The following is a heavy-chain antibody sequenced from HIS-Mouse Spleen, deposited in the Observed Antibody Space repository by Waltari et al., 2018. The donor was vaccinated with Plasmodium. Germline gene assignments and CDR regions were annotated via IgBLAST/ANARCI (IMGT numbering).Heavy chain of an antibody. CDR3: AKVAQGTRDAFDI. CDR1: SYG. CDR2: IWYDGSNK. V-gene: IGHV3-33*06. J-gene: IGHJ3*02. Sequence: SYGMHWVRQAPGKGLEWVAVIWYDGSNKYYADSVKGRFTISRDNSKNTLYLQMNSLRAEDTAVYYCAKVAQGTRDAFDIWGQGTMVTVSS. D-gene: IGHD2-8*01.